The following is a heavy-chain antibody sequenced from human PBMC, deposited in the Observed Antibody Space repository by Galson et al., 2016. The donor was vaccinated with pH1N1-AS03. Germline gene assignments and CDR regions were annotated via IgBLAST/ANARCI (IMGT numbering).Heavy chain of an antibody. CDR1: GGSVSSGSYY. J-gene: IGHJ5*02. CDR2: IYYSGST. D-gene: IGHD6-6*01. Sequence: LSLTCTLSGGSVSSGSYYWSWIRQPPGKGLEWIGYIYYSGSTNYNPSLKSRVTISVDTSKNQLSLKLSSVTAADTAVYYCAREQLDNWFDPWGQGTLVTVSS. CDR3: AREQLDNWFDP. V-gene: IGHV4-61*01.